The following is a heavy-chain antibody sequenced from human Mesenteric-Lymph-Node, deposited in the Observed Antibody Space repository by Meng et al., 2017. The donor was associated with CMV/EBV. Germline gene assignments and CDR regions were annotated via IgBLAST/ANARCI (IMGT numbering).Heavy chain of an antibody. J-gene: IGHJ6*02. CDR1: GFTFDDYA. CDR2: ISWNSGSI. CDR3: AKLGHAAGYFYYDMDV. Sequence: SLKISCAASGFTFDDYAMHWVRQAPGKGLEWVSGISWNSGSIGYADSVKGRFTISRDNSKNTLYLQMNSLRAEDTAVYYCAKLGHAAGYFYYDMDVWGQGTTVTVSS. D-gene: IGHD3-16*01. V-gene: IGHV3-9*01.